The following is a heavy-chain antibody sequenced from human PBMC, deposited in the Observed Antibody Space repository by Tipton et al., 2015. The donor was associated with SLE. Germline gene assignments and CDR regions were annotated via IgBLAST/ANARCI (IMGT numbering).Heavy chain of an antibody. CDR3: ARDGADCCGGSCYSGDAFDI. Sequence: TLSLTCTVSGGSISSHYWCWIRQPPGKGLEWIGDIYYSGSTNYNPSLKSRVTISVDTSKNQFSLKLSSVTAADTAVYYCARDGADCCGGSCYSGDAFDIWGQGTMVTVS. J-gene: IGHJ3*02. D-gene: IGHD2-15*01. CDR2: IYYSGST. V-gene: IGHV4-4*08. CDR1: GGSISSHY.